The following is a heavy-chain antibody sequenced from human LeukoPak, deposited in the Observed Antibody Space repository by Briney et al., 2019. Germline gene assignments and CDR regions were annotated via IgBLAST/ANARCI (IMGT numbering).Heavy chain of an antibody. CDR1: GFTFSSYA. V-gene: IGHV3-30-3*01. D-gene: IGHD2-2*01. J-gene: IGHJ4*02. CDR2: ISYDGSNK. Sequence: GGSLRLSCAASGFTFSSYAMHWVRPAPGKGLEWVAVISYDGSNKYYADSVKGRFTISRDNSKNTLYLQMNSLRAEDTTVYYCARDRGQVVPAAADYWGQGTLVTVSS. CDR3: ARDRGQVVPAAADY.